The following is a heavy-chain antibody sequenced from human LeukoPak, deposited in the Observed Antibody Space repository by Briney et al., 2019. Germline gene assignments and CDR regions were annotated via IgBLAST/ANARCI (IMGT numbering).Heavy chain of an antibody. CDR1: GFTFSSYE. J-gene: IGHJ4*02. V-gene: IGHV3-48*03. D-gene: IGHD3-22*01. CDR3: AKDRYYDSSGGGFDY. Sequence: GGSLRLSCAASGFTFSSYEMNWVRQAPGKGLEWVSYISSSGSTIYYADSVKGRFTISRDNAKNSLYLQMNSLRAEDMALYYCAKDRYYDSSGGGFDYWGQGTLVTVSS. CDR2: ISSSGSTI.